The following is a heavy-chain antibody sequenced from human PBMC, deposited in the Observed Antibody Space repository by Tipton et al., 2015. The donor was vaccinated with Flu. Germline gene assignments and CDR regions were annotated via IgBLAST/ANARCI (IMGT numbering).Heavy chain of an antibody. D-gene: IGHD4-17*01. CDR1: GGPISSGGDY. CDR3: ARMEWAVTTPRYFDL. J-gene: IGHJ2*01. V-gene: IGHV4-31*03. CDR2: IYYIGST. Sequence: TLSLTCTVSGGPISSGGDYWSWIRQHPGKGLEWIGHIYYIGSTYYNPSLKSRVTISVDTSKSQFSLKLSSVTAADTAVYYCARMEWAVTTPRYFDLWGRGSLVTVSS.